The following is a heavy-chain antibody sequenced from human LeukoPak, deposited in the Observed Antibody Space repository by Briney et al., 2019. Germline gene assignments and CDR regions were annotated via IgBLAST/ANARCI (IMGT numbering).Heavy chain of an antibody. Sequence: ASVKVSCKASGYTLTSCYMHWVRQAPGQGLEWMGIINPSGGSTSYAQKFQGRVTMTTDTSTSTAYMELRSLRSDDTAVYYCARGIADDYWGQGTLVTVSS. CDR3: ARGIADDY. CDR1: GYTLTSCY. CDR2: INPSGGST. D-gene: IGHD6-13*01. V-gene: IGHV1-46*01. J-gene: IGHJ4*02.